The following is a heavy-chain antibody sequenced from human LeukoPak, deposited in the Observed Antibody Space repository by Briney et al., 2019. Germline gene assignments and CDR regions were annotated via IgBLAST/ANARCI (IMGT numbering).Heavy chain of an antibody. CDR2: ISAYNGNT. CDR1: GYTFTSYG. D-gene: IGHD3-3*01. CDR3: ARAEFHDFWSGYYVFDS. Sequence: ASVKVSCKASGYTFTSYGISWVRQAPGQGLEWMGWISAYNGNTNYAQKLQGRVTMTTDTPTSTAYMEVRSLRSDDTAVYYCARAEFHDFWSGYYVFDSWGQGTLVTVSS. J-gene: IGHJ4*02. V-gene: IGHV1-18*01.